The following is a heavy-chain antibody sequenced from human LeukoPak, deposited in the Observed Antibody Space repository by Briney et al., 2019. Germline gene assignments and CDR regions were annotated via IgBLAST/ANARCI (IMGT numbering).Heavy chain of an antibody. CDR3: ANGGQVWCY. CDR1: GFSFSTSI. CDR2: IGSEGSST. Sequence: EPGGSLRLSCAASGFSFSTSIMTWVRQAPGKGLEWVSAIGSEGSSTHYADSVKGRFIISRDNSKNTLYLQMNSLRAEDTALYYCANGGQVWCYWGQGTLVTVSS. J-gene: IGHJ4*02. V-gene: IGHV3-23*01. D-gene: IGHD5-18*01.